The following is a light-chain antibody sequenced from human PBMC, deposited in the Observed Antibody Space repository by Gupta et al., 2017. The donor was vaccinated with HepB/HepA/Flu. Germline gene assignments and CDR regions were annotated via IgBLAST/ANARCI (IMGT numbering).Light chain of an antibody. CDR3: QQSYSTPRCS. Sequence: DIQMTQSPSSLSASVGDRVTITCRASQSISSYLNWYQQKPGKAPKLLIYAASSLQSGVPSRFSGSGSWTDFTLTISSLQPEDFATYYCQQSYSTPRCSCGQGTKLEIK. CDR1: QSISSY. J-gene: IGKJ2*04. V-gene: IGKV1-39*01. CDR2: AAS.